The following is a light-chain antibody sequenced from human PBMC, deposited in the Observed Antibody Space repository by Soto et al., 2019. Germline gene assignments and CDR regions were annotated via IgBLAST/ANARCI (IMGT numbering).Light chain of an antibody. CDR2: GAS. Sequence: DIVLTQSPGTLSLSPGETATLSCRASQSLAGNYLAWYQQKPGQAPRLLISGASSRATGIPDRFSGSGSGTDFTLTISGLEPEDFAVYYCQQYDSSPPITFGQGTRLEIK. CDR1: QSLAGNY. CDR3: QQYDSSPPIT. V-gene: IGKV3-20*01. J-gene: IGKJ5*01.